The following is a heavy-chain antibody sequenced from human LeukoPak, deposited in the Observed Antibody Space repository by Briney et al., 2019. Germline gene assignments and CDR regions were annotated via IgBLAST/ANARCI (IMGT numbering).Heavy chain of an antibody. J-gene: IGHJ6*02. V-gene: IGHV4-59*01. Sequence: PSETLSLTCTVSGGSISSYYWGWIRQPPGKTLEWIGYIYYSGSTNYNPSLKSRVTISVDTSKNQFSLKLSSVTAADTAVYYCARGGIAAAGPPLRYYYYGMDVWGQGTTATVSS. D-gene: IGHD6-13*01. CDR3: ARGGIAAAGPPLRYYYYGMDV. CDR1: GGSISSYY. CDR2: IYYSGST.